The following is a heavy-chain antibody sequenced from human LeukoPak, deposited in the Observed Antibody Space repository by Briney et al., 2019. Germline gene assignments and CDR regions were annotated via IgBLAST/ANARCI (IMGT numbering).Heavy chain of an antibody. Sequence: ESSETLSLTCTLSGGSISTYYWSWIRQPPGKGLEWIGYIYHSGSTNYNPSLKSRVTISVDTSKNQFSLKLSSVTAADTAVYYCARGGGYASPIGYWGQGALVTASS. D-gene: IGHD5-12*01. CDR3: ARGGGYASPIGY. J-gene: IGHJ4*02. CDR1: GGSISTYY. CDR2: IYHSGST. V-gene: IGHV4-59*01.